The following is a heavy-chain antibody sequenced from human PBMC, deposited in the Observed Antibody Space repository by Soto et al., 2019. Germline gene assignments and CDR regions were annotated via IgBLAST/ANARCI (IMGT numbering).Heavy chain of an antibody. CDR1: GGSISSSSYY. J-gene: IGHJ4*02. CDR3: ARGDYGDYYDY. CDR2: IYYSGST. V-gene: IGHV4-39*01. Sequence: SETLSLTCTVSGGSISSSSYYWGWIRQPPGKGLEWIGSIYYSGSTYYNPSLKSRVTISVDTSKNQFSLKLSSVTAADTAVYYCARGDYGDYYDYWGQGTLVTVSS. D-gene: IGHD4-17*01.